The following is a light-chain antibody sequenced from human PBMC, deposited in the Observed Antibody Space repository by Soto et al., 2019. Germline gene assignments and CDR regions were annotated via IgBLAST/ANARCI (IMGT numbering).Light chain of an antibody. J-gene: IGKJ4*01. CDR1: QSVSSSY. CDR3: QQDGSSPPRLT. V-gene: IGKV3-20*01. CDR2: GAS. Sequence: EIVLTRSPGTLSLSPGERATLSCRASQSVSSSYLAGYQQKPGQAPRLLLYGASSSATGIPDRFSGSGSGTDFTLTISRLEPEDFAVYYCQQDGSSPPRLTVGGGTKVEIK.